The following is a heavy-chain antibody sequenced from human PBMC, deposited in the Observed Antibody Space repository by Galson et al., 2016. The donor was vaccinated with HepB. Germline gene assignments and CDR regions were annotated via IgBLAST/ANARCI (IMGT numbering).Heavy chain of an antibody. CDR1: GGSFSGYY. J-gene: IGHJ6*02. CDR2: INHSGST. Sequence: ETLSLTCDVYGGSFSGYYWSWIRQPPGKGLEWIGEINHSGSTNYNPSIKSRVILSVDTSKNQFSLKLSSVTAADTAVYYCSTEYYYYGMDVWGQGTTVTVSS. V-gene: IGHV4-34*01. CDR3: STEYYYYGMDV. D-gene: IGHD4-17*01.